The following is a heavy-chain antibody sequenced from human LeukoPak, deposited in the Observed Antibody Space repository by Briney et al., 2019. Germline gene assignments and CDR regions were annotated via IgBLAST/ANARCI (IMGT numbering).Heavy chain of an antibody. CDR3: AREGNYYDSSGYFDY. V-gene: IGHV3-66*02. Sequence: GGSLRLFCAASGFTVSRNYMSWVRQAPGKGLEWVSVIYSGGSTYYADSVKGRFTISRDNSKNTLYLQMNSLRAEDTAVYYCAREGNYYDSSGYFDYWGQGTLVTVSS. D-gene: IGHD3-22*01. CDR1: GFTVSRNY. J-gene: IGHJ4*02. CDR2: IYSGGST.